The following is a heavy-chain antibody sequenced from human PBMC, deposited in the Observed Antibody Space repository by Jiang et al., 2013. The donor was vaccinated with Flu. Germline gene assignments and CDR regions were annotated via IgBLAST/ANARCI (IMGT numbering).Heavy chain of an antibody. CDR2: IYTSGST. CDR1: GGSISSGSYY. J-gene: IGHJ5*02. V-gene: IGHV4-61*02. D-gene: IGHD6-19*01. Sequence: GPGLVKPSQTLSLTCTVSGGSISSGSYYWSWIRQPAGKGLEWIGRIYTSGSTNYNPSLKSRVTISVDTSKNQFSLKLSSVTAADTAVYYCARDTPPPGSSGWYGLDFWFDPWGQGTLVTVSS. CDR3: ARDTPPPGSSGWYGLDFWFDP.